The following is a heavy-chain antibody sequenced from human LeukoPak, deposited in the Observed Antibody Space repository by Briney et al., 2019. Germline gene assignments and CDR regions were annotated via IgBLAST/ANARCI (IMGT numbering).Heavy chain of an antibody. J-gene: IGHJ6*03. CDR2: ISSSSSYI. Sequence: GGTLRLSCAASGFTFSSYGMSWVRQAPGKGLEWVSSISSSSSYIYYADSVKGRFTISRDNAKNSLYLQMNSLRAEDTAVYYCARDKYCSSTSCYRYYYYYYMDVWGKGTTVTVSS. D-gene: IGHD2-2*01. CDR1: GFTFSSYG. V-gene: IGHV3-21*01. CDR3: ARDKYCSSTSCYRYYYYYYMDV.